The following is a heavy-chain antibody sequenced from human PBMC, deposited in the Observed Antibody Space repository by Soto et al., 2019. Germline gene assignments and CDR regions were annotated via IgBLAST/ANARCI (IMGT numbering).Heavy chain of an antibody. CDR1: GWSFSGYS. CDR2: INHSGTT. CDR3: ARARFDSWSHIYYGLDV. Sequence: XETLSLTCAVYGWSFSGYSWTWLRQPPGRGLEWIGEINHSGTTDYNPALKSRVTMSADTSKNQFSLRMTSVTAADTAVYYCARARFDSWSHIYYGLDVWGQGTTVTVSS. D-gene: IGHD3-3*01. V-gene: IGHV4-34*01. J-gene: IGHJ6*02.